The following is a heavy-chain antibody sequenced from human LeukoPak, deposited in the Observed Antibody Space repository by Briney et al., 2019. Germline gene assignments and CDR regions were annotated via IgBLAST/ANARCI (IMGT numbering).Heavy chain of an antibody. J-gene: IGHJ5*02. CDR3: ATPNGFSYGVFDP. Sequence: SETLSLTCTVSFGPVISSRSYCGWIRQSPVKGLEWIGSFCFSGSTYYNPSLKSRVSISLDTSKNQFCLKFTSVTAADTAVYYCATPNGFSYGVFDPWGQGILVTVSS. V-gene: IGHV4-39*01. CDR1: FGPVISSRSY. D-gene: IGHD5-18*01. CDR2: FCFSGST.